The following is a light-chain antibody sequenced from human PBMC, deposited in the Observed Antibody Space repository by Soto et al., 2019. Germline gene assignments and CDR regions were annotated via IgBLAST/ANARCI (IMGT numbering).Light chain of an antibody. CDR3: SSYANSDTVI. Sequence: QSALTQPASVSGSPGQSITISCTGTSSDVGTYNFVSWYRQHPVNAPILIIFDVSSRPSGISNRFSGSKSGNTASLTISGVQAEDEADYYCSSYANSDTVIFGGGTKLTVL. CDR2: DVS. CDR1: SSDVGTYNF. V-gene: IGLV2-14*01. J-gene: IGLJ2*01.